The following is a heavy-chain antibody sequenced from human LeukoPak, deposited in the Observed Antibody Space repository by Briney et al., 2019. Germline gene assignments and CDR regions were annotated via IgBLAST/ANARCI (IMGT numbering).Heavy chain of an antibody. V-gene: IGHV3-23*01. Sequence: GGSLRLSCAASGFTFNTYATSWVRQAPGKGLEWVSTISGSGGSTYYADSVKGRFTISRDNSKNTLYLQMNSLRAEDTAVYYCAKYTAYSTGWPSYWGQGTLVTVS. CDR1: GFTFNTYA. D-gene: IGHD6-19*01. J-gene: IGHJ4*02. CDR3: AKYTAYSTGWPSY. CDR2: ISGSGGST.